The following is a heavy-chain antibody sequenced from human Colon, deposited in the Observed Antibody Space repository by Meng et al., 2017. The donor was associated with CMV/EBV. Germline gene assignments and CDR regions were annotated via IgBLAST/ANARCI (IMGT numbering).Heavy chain of an antibody. CDR1: GFSVSNNH. CDR3: AKLLRGQQLIREGDFDH. CDR2: ISGSSRNI. V-gene: IGHV3-21*01. D-gene: IGHD6-13*01. Sequence: GESLKISCAASGFSVSNNHVNWVRQAPGKGLEWLSSISGSSRNIYYADSLKGRISISRDNARNSLYLQMNSLRAEDTAVYYCAKLLRGQQLIREGDFDHWGQGTVVTVSS. J-gene: IGHJ4*02.